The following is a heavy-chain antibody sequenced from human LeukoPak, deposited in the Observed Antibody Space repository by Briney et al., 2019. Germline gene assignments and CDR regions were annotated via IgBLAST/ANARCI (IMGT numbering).Heavy chain of an antibody. CDR1: GYTFTGYY. CDR2: INPNSGGT. V-gene: IGHV1-2*06. D-gene: IGHD6-13*01. Sequence: ASVKVSCKASGYTFTGYYMHWVRQAPGQGLEWMGRINPNSGGTNYAQKFQGRVTMTRDTSISTAYMELSRLRSDDTAVYYCARGFRSSSWYYFDYWGQGTLVTVSS. J-gene: IGHJ4*02. CDR3: ARGFRSSSWYYFDY.